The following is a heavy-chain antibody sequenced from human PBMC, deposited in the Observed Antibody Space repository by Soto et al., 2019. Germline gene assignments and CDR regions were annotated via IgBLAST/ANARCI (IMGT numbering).Heavy chain of an antibody. D-gene: IGHD2-2*01. CDR3: ASYCISTSCFYYGMDV. J-gene: IGHJ6*02. Sequence: QVQLQESGPGLVKPSQTLSLTCTVSGGSISSGDYYWSWIRQPPGKGLEWIGYIYYSGSTYYNPSLKRRVTISVDTSKIQFSLQLSSVTAADTAVYYCASYCISTSCFYYGMDVWGQGTTVTVSS. CDR1: GGSISSGDYY. CDR2: IYYSGST. V-gene: IGHV4-30-4*01.